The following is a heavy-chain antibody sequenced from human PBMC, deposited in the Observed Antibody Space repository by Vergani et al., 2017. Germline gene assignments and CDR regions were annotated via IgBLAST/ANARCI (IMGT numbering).Heavy chain of an antibody. Sequence: QVQLQESGPGLVKPSETLSLTCTCPGCSISSYYWIWIRQPPGMGLEWIWYIYYSGSTNYNPVLKSRVTISGDTSKNQFSLKLSSVTAADTAVYYCARGVSSWCDFDYWGQGTLVTVSS. J-gene: IGHJ4*02. CDR3: ARGVSSWCDFDY. CDR1: GCSISSYY. D-gene: IGHD6-13*01. V-gene: IGHV4-59*01. CDR2: IYYSGST.